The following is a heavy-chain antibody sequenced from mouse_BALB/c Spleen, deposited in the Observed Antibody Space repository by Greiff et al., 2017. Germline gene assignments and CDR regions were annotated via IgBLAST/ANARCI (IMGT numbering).Heavy chain of an antibody. D-gene: IGHD1-2*01. CDR1: GFSLTSYG. CDR2: IWSDGST. Sequence: VKLEESGPDLVAPSQSLSITCTVSGFSLTSYGVHWVRQPPGKGLEWLVVIWSDGSTTYNSALKSRLSISKDNSKSQVFLKMNSLQTDDTAMYYCARHYYGSLYYAMDYWGQGTSVTVSS. J-gene: IGHJ4*01. V-gene: IGHV2-6-2*01. CDR3: ARHYYGSLYYAMDY.